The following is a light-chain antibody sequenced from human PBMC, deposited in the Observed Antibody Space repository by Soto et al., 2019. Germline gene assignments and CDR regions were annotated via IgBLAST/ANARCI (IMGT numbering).Light chain of an antibody. CDR2: WAS. V-gene: IGKV4-1*01. CDR3: QQYYSGPRT. J-gene: IGKJ2*02. Sequence: DIVMTQSPDSLAVSLGERATINCKSSQSVLYSSDNKNYLGWYQQKAGQPPKLLIYWASTRESGVPDRFSGSGSGTDFTLTISSLQAEDVAVYYCQQYYSGPRTFGQGTKLEIK. CDR1: QSVLYSSDNKNY.